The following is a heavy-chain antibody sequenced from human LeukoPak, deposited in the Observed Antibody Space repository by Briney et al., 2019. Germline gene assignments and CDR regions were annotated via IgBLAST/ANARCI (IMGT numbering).Heavy chain of an antibody. Sequence: ASVKVSCKASGYTFTGYYMHWVRQAPGQRLEWMGWINAGNGNTKYSQKFRGRVTITRDTSVSTAYMELSSLRSEDTAVYYCARHDYGDLIDYWGQGTLVTVSS. J-gene: IGHJ4*02. V-gene: IGHV1-3*01. CDR2: INAGNGNT. D-gene: IGHD4-17*01. CDR3: ARHDYGDLIDY. CDR1: GYTFTGYY.